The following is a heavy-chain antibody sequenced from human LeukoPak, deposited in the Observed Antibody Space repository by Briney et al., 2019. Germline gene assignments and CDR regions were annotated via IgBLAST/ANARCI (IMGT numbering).Heavy chain of an antibody. J-gene: IGHJ4*02. CDR2: ISYDGSNK. CDR1: GFTFSSYA. CDR3: ARDWMGAADY. D-gene: IGHD3-16*01. V-gene: IGHV3-30*04. Sequence: GGSLRLSCAASGFTFSSYAMHWVRQAPGKGLEWVAVISYDGSNKYYADSVKGRFTISRDNSKNTLYLQMNSLRAEDTAVYYCARDWMGAADYWGQGTLVTVSS.